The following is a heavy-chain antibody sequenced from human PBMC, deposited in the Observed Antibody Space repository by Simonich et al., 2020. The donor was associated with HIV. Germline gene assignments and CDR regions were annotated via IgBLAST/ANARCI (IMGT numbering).Heavy chain of an antibody. CDR1: GGSFNGYY. J-gene: IGHJ4*02. D-gene: IGHD7-27*01. Sequence: QVLLQESGPGLVKPSETLSLTCSVYGGSFNGYYWSWIRQSPERGLQWLGEINHSGITNYNPALMGRVTISVDTSKNQFSLKMRSLIAADTAVYYCARGRSPPRTGVLDSWGQGTQVIVSS. V-gene: IGHV4-34*01. CDR2: INHSGIT. CDR3: ARGRSPPRTGVLDS.